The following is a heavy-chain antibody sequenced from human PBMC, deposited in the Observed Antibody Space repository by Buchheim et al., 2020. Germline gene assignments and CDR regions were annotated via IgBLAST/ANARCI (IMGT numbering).Heavy chain of an antibody. Sequence: EVQLVESGGGLVQPGGSLRLSCAASGFTFSSYSMNWVRQAPGKGLECVSYISGSSIRIHYTDSVKGRFTISRDNAKNSVYLQMNSLRAEDTAVYCCVRDYNYGLDYWGQGTL. D-gene: IGHD5-18*01. J-gene: IGHJ4*02. V-gene: IGHV3-48*04. CDR2: ISGSSIRI. CDR3: VRDYNYGLDY. CDR1: GFTFSSYS.